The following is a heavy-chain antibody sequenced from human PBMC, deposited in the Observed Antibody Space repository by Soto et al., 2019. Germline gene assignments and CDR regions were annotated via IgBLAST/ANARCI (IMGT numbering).Heavy chain of an antibody. V-gene: IGHV4-59*01. J-gene: IGHJ5*02. CDR3: VRDYLLTGFDP. CDR1: GGSISSYY. D-gene: IGHD3-9*01. Sequence: PSETLSLTCTVSGGSISSYYWSWIRQPAGKGLEWIGYVYYSGSTNYNPSLESRVTISIDASKNQFSLKMKSVTAADTAVYYCVRDYLLTGFDPWGQGALVTVSS. CDR2: VYYSGST.